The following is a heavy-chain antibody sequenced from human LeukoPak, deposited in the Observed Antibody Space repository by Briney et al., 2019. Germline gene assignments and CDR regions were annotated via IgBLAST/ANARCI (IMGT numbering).Heavy chain of an antibody. J-gene: IGHJ6*03. D-gene: IGHD3-3*01. Sequence: ASGKVSCKASGYTFTSYGISWVRQAPGQGLEWRGWISAYNGSTNYAQKLQGRVTMTTDTSTSTAYMELRSLRSDDTAVYYCARNNPYYDFWSGPLYYYYMDVWGKGTTVTVSS. CDR1: GYTFTSYG. V-gene: IGHV1-18*01. CDR3: ARNNPYYDFWSGPLYYYYMDV. CDR2: ISAYNGST.